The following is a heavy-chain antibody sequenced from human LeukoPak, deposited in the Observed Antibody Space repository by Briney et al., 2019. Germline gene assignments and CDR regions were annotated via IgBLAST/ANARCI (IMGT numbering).Heavy chain of an antibody. V-gene: IGHV3-30*18. D-gene: IGHD6-19*01. J-gene: IGHJ6*02. CDR1: GFTFSSYG. CDR3: AKDAVAGTNYYYGMDV. Sequence: GRSLRLSCTASGFTFSSYGMHWVRQAPGKGLEGVAVISYDGSNKYYADSVKGRFTISREKSKNTLYLQMNSLRAEDTAVYYCAKDAVAGTNYYYGMDVWGQGTTVTVSS. CDR2: ISYDGSNK.